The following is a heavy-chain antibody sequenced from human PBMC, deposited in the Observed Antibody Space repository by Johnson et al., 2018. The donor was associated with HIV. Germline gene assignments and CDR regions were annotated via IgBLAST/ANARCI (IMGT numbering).Heavy chain of an antibody. Sequence: VQLVESGGGLVQPGGSLRLSCAASGFTFSSYWMSWVRQAPGKGLEWVANIKQDGSEKYYVDSVKGRFTISRDNAKNSLYLQMNSLRAEDTAVYYCARALGRDGYTNDAFDIWGQGTMVTVSS. D-gene: IGHD5-24*01. CDR3: ARALGRDGYTNDAFDI. J-gene: IGHJ3*02. CDR1: GFTFSSYW. V-gene: IGHV3-7*01. CDR2: IKQDGSEK.